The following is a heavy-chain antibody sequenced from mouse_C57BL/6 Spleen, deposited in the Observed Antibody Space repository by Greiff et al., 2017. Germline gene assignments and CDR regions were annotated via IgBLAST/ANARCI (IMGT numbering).Heavy chain of an antibody. CDR2: SRNKANDYTT. Sequence: EVNLVESGGGLVQSGRSLRLSCATSGFTFSDFYMEWVRQAPGKGLEWIAASRNKANDYTTEYSASVKGRFIVSRDTSQSILYLQMNALRAEDTAIYYCARDGSSLYAIDSLGQGTSVTVSS. CDR1: GFTFSDFY. J-gene: IGHJ4*01. V-gene: IGHV7-1*01. D-gene: IGHD1-1*01. CDR3: ARDGSSLYAIDS.